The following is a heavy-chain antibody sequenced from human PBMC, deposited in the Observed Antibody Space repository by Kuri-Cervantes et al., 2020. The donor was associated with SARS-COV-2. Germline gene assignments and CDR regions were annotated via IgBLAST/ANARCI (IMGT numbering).Heavy chain of an antibody. J-gene: IGHJ4*02. V-gene: IGHV3-30*18. CDR2: IPHDGKNK. CDR3: AKDRVGVQDF. Sequence: GGALRLSCAASGFNFSRTDMHWVRQAPGKGLEWVAVIPHDGKNKKCIASGKGRFTISRDNSQNTLYLHMKSLRSEDTAMYYCAKDRVGVQDFWGQGTLVTVSS. D-gene: IGHD2-21*01. CDR1: GFNFSRTD.